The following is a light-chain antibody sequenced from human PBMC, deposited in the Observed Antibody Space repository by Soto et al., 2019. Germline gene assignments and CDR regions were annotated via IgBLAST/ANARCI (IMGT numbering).Light chain of an antibody. J-gene: IGKJ4*01. CDR1: QSVLSY. V-gene: IGKV3-11*01. Sequence: EVVLTQSPATLSLSPGERATLSCRASQSVLSYLAWYQQKPGQAPRLLIYDASNRDNGIPARFSGSGSGTEFTLTISSLEPADFEVYYCQQRNYGLTFGGGTKVEIK. CDR2: DAS. CDR3: QQRNYGLT.